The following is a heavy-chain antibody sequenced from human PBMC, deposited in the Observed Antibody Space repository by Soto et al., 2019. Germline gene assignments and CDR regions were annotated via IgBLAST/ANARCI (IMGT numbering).Heavy chain of an antibody. CDR3: ARGGMYVSSRRWFDP. Sequence: GASVKVSCKASGYTFTRYTMNWVRQAPGQRLEWMGWINPDNGNTKSSQKFQDRVIITRDTSASTAYMDLSSLRADDTAVYYCARGGMYVSSRRWFDPWGQGTLVTVSS. CDR1: GYTFTRYT. CDR2: INPDNGNT. J-gene: IGHJ5*02. V-gene: IGHV1-3*01. D-gene: IGHD6-13*01.